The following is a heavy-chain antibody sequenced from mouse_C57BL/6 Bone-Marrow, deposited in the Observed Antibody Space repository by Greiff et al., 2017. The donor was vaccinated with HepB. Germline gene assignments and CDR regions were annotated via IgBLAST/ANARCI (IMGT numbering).Heavy chain of an antibody. CDR3: ALYGSSYVGYYFDY. Sequence: VQLQQPGAELVKPGASVKVSCKASGYTFTSYWMHWVKQRPGQGLEWIGRIHPSDSDTNYNQKFKGKATLTVDKSSSTAYMQLSSLTSEDSAVYYCALYGSSYVGYYFDYWGQGTTLTGSS. J-gene: IGHJ2*01. CDR2: IHPSDSDT. D-gene: IGHD1-1*01. CDR1: GYTFTSYW. V-gene: IGHV1-74*01.